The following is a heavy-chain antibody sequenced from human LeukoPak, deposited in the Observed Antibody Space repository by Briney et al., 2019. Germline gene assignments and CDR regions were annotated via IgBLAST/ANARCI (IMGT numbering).Heavy chain of an antibody. CDR1: GGTFSSYA. V-gene: IGHV1-8*02. J-gene: IGHJ4*02. D-gene: IGHD4-17*01. CDR3: ARVSRDYGDPFDY. CDR2: MNPNSGNT. Sequence: HGSSVKVSCKASGGTFSSYAINWVRQAPGQGLEWMGWMNPNSGNTGYAQKFQGRVTMTRNTSISTAYMELSSLRSEDTAVYYCARVSRDYGDPFDYWGQGTLVTVSS.